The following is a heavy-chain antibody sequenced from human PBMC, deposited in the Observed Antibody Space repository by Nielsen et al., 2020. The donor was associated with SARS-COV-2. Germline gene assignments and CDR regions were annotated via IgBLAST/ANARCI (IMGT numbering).Heavy chain of an antibody. CDR3: ARDLGTGWPIDY. CDR1: GFNFRGYW. CDR2: IKLDGSEK. V-gene: IGHV3-7*01. Sequence: GESLKISCVVSGFNFRGYWMTWVRQAPGKGLEWVGNIKLDGSEKYYVDSVKGRFTISRDNARNTLYLQMNSLRAEDTAVYYCARDLGTGWPIDYWGQGTLVTVSS. J-gene: IGHJ4*02. D-gene: IGHD6-19*01.